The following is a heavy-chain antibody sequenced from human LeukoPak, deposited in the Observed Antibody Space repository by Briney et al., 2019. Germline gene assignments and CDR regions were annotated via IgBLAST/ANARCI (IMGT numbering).Heavy chain of an antibody. V-gene: IGHV1-18*01. J-gene: IGHJ4*02. D-gene: IGHD3-22*01. CDR2: ISAYNGNT. CDR1: GYTFTSYG. Sequence: GASVKVSCKASGYTFTSYGISWVRRAPGQGLEWIGWISAYNGNTNYARKLQGRVTMTTDTSTSTAYMELRSLRSDDTAVYYCARVRSYYDSSAYDYWGQGTLVTVSS. CDR3: ARVRSYYDSSAYDY.